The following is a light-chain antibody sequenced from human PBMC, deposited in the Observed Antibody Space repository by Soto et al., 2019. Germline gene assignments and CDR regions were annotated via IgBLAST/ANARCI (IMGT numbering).Light chain of an antibody. CDR2: KAS. J-gene: IGKJ2*01. CDR3: QQYNGSPHT. V-gene: IGKV1-5*03. Sequence: DIQMTQSPSTLSASVGDRVTITCRASQSISTWLAWYQQKPGKAPKLLIYKASSLRNGVPSRCSGSGSGTEFTLTIYSLQPDDFASYYCQQYNGSPHTFGQGTKVEIK. CDR1: QSISTW.